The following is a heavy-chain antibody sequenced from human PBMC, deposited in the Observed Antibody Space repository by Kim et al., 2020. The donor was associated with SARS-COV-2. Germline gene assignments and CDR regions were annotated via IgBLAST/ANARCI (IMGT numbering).Heavy chain of an antibody. J-gene: IGHJ4*02. Sequence: GGSLRLSCAASGFTFSSYSMSWVRQAPGKGLEWVSDISGSGDSTHYADSVKGRFTISRDNSKNTLYMQMNSLVAEDTAVYYCAKGSRSRGWLYFDYWGQGTLVTVSS. CDR1: GFTFSSYS. CDR2: ISGSGDST. V-gene: IGHV3-23*01. D-gene: IGHD3-9*01. CDR3: AKGSRSRGWLYFDY.